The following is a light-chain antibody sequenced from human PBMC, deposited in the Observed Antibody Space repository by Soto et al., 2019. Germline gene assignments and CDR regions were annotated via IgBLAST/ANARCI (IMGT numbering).Light chain of an antibody. CDR2: AAS. V-gene: IGKV1-8*01. J-gene: IGKJ4*01. CDR3: HQYYSYLAHT. CDR1: QGISSY. Sequence: AIRMTQSPSSLSASTGDRVTITCRASQGISSYLAWYQQKPGKAPKLLIYAASTLQSGVPSRFSGSGSGIDFTLTISCLQSEDFATYSCHQYYSYLAHTLGGGTKVEIK.